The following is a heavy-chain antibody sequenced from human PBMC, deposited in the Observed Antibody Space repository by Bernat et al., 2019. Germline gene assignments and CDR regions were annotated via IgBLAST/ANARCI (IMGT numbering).Heavy chain of an antibody. CDR1: GFTFSSYW. Sequence: EVQLVESGGGLVQPGGSLRLSCAASGFTFSSYWMSWVRQAPGKGLEWVAKIKQDGSEKYYVDSVTARFTISRDNAKNSLYLQMNSLRAEDTAVYYCARVKSSNGWSPFDYWGQGTLVTVSS. CDR3: ARVKSSNGWSPFDY. D-gene: IGHD6-19*01. CDR2: IKQDGSEK. J-gene: IGHJ4*02. V-gene: IGHV3-7*01.